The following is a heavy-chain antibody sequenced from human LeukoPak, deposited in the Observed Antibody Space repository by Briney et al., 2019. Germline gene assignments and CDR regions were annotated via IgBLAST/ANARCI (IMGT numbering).Heavy chain of an antibody. D-gene: IGHD6-19*01. V-gene: IGHV1-69*13. CDR1: GGTFSSYA. CDR3: AREGGYSSGWYYFDY. J-gene: IGHJ4*02. Sequence: APVKVSCKASGGTFSSYAISWVRQAPGQGLEWMGGIIPIFGTANYAQKFQGRVTITADESTSTAYMELSSLRSEDTAVYYCAREGGYSSGWYYFDYWGQGTLVTVSS. CDR2: IIPIFGTA.